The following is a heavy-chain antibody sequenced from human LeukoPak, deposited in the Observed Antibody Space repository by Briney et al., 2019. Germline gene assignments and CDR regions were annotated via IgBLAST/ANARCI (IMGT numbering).Heavy chain of an antibody. J-gene: IGHJ4*02. CDR2: MCNSGST. D-gene: IGHD4-17*01. CDR3: ARGIESYGDYGY. Sequence: KPSETLSLTCTVSGGSISGSYWSWIRQPPGKGLEWIAYMCNSGSTNYNPSLKSRVTISIDTSKNQFSLKLSSLTAADTAIYYCARGIESYGDYGYWGQGILVTVSS. CDR1: GGSISGSY. V-gene: IGHV4-59*01.